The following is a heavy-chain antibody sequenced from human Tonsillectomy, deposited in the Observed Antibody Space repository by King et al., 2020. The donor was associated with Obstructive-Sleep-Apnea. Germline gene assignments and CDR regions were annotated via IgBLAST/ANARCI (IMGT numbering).Heavy chain of an antibody. CDR3: ARLVDDYGDYVNWYFDL. V-gene: IGHV3-48*01. Sequence: EVQLVESGGGLIQPGESLRLSCAASGFTFRTQSMTLVRQAPGKGLEWVSYISSDSSTTYYADSVKGRFTISRDNAKNSLYLQMNSLRAADTAVYYCARLVDDYGDYVNWYFDLWGRGTLVTVSS. CDR2: ISSDSSTT. D-gene: IGHD4-17*01. CDR1: GFTFRTQS. J-gene: IGHJ2*01.